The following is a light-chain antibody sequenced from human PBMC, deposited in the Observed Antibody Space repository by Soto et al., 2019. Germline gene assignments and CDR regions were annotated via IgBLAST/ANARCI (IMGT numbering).Light chain of an antibody. CDR3: SLYTSENTYV. CDR1: STDFVSYNR. V-gene: IGLV2-18*01. CDR2: EAS. J-gene: IGLJ1*01. Sequence: QSVLTQPPSVSVSPGQSVTISCTGTSTDFVSYNRVSWYQQPPGTAPKLIIYEASNRPSGVPDHFSGSKSGNTASLTISGLQAADEADYYCSLYTSENTYVFGTGTKVTVL.